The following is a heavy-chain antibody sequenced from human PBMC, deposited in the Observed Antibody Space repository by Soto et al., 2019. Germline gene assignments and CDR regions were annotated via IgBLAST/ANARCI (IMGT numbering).Heavy chain of an antibody. Sequence: PSESLSLTCTVSGGSISSGDYYWSWIRQPPGKGLEWIGYIYYSGSTYHNPSLKSRVTISVDTSKNQFSLKLSSVTAADTAVYYCAREGRSTNWFDPWGQGTLVTVSS. CDR1: GGSISSGDYY. V-gene: IGHV4-30-4*01. D-gene: IGHD2-2*01. J-gene: IGHJ5*02. CDR3: AREGRSTNWFDP. CDR2: IYYSGST.